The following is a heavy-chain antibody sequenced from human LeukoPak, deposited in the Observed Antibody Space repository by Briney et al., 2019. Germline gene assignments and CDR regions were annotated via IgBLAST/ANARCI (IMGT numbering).Heavy chain of an antibody. D-gene: IGHD3-16*02. CDR1: GGSISSSSYY. Sequence: SETLSLTCTVSGGSISSSSYYWGWIRQPPGKGLEWSGCIYYSGSTYYNPSLKSRVTISVDTSKNQFSLKLSSVTAADTAVYYCARRGYDYVWGSYRFFDYWGQGTLVTVSS. CDR2: IYYSGST. V-gene: IGHV4-39*01. J-gene: IGHJ4*02. CDR3: ARRGYDYVWGSYRFFDY.